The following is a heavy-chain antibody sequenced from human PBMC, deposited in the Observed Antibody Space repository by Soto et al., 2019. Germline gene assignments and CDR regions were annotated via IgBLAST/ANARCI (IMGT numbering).Heavy chain of an antibody. CDR1: GFTFDDYA. J-gene: IGHJ4*02. CDR2: ISWNSGTI. CDR3: ARNSGPKAFFDY. V-gene: IGHV3-9*01. Sequence: GGSLRLSCAASGFTFDDYAMHWVRQAPGKGLEWVSGISWNSGTIGYADSVKGRFTISRDNSKNTLYLQMNSLRVEDTAVYYCARNSGPKAFFDYWGQGTLVTVSS. D-gene: IGHD5-12*01.